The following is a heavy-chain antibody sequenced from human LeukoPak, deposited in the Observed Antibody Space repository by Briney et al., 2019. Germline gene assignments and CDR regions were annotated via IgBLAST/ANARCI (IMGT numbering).Heavy chain of an antibody. J-gene: IGHJ6*03. CDR2: ISSSGSTI. Sequence: KPGGSLRLSCAAYGFTFSDYYMTWIRQAPGKGLEWVSYISSSGSTIYYADSVKGRFTISRDNAKNSLYLQMNSLRAEDTAVYYCARDQTIGGYVPYYYYYYMDVWGKGTTVTVSS. V-gene: IGHV3-11*04. D-gene: IGHD2-8*01. CDR3: ARDQTIGGYVPYYYYYYMDV. CDR1: GFTFSDYY.